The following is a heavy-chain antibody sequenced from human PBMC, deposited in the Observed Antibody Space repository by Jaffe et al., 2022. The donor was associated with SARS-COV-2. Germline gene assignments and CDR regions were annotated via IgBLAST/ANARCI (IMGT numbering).Heavy chain of an antibody. CDR1: GFTFGDYA. J-gene: IGHJ6*03. CDR3: TRDTLDYPFYYMDA. V-gene: IGHV3-49*04. Sequence: EVQLVESGGGLVQPGRSLRLSCTTSGFTFGDYAVSWVRQAPGKGLEWVTFIRSKAYGGTPEYAASVKGRFTISRDDSKSIVYLQMNSLKTEDTAVYYCTRDTLDYPFYYMDAWGKGTTVTVSS. CDR2: IRSKAYGGTP. D-gene: IGHD3-10*01.